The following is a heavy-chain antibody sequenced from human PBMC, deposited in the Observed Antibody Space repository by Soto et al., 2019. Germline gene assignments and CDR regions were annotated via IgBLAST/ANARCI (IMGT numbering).Heavy chain of an antibody. V-gene: IGHV3-13*01. CDR1: GFTFSSFD. J-gene: IGHJ5*02. D-gene: IGHD1-20*01. CDR3: VTGRPTHWYS. CDR2: IGGGGDT. Sequence: GGSLRLCCAASGFTFSSFDMHWVRQGTGKGLEWVSGIGGGGDTYYPGSVKGRFTISRENAKNSLYLQMNSLRAGDTAVYYCVTGRPTHWYSWGQGTLVTVSS.